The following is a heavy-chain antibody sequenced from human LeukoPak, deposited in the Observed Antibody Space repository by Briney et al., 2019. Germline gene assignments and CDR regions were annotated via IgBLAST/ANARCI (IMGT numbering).Heavy chain of an antibody. J-gene: IGHJ4*02. D-gene: IGHD4-17*01. Sequence: PGGSLRLSCAASGFTFSSYGMHWVRQAPGKGLEWVAFIRYDGSNKYYADSVKGRFTISRDNSKNTLYLQMNSLRAEDTAVCYCAKGVYYGDYPSFDYWGQGTLVTVSS. CDR3: AKGVYYGDYPSFDY. CDR2: IRYDGSNK. V-gene: IGHV3-30*02. CDR1: GFTFSSYG.